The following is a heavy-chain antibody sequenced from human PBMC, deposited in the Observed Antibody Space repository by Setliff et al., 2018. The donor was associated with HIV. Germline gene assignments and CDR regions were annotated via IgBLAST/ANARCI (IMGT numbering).Heavy chain of an antibody. Sequence: SVKVSCKASGGTFRSKGISWVRQAPGQGLEWMGGIIPIFGTPDYAQKFQGRLTITADASSSTAYMDLSSLTSEDTAVYYCARRHFYDSSGQVWAFDIWGQGTMVTVSS. CDR1: GGTFRSKG. CDR3: ARRHFYDSSGQVWAFDI. J-gene: IGHJ3*02. D-gene: IGHD3-22*01. V-gene: IGHV1-69*13. CDR2: IIPIFGTP.